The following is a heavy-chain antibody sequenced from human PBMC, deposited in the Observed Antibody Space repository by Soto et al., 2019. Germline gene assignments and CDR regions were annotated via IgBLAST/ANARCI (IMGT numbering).Heavy chain of an antibody. CDR1: GFTFSNYA. V-gene: IGHV3-23*01. CDR2: INIVGGNT. Sequence: VQLLESGGGLVQPGGSLRLSCAASGFTFSNYAMSWVRQAPGKALEWVSSINIVGGNTNYADSVRGRFTMSRDDSKNTVFLQMISLRAEDTAIYYCTKNYYFDSWGQGTLVTVSS. CDR3: TKNYYFDS. J-gene: IGHJ4*02.